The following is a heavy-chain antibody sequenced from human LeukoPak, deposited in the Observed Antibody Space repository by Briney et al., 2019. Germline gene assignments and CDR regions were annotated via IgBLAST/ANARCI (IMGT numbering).Heavy chain of an antibody. D-gene: IGHD1-26*01. J-gene: IGHJ4*02. CDR2: INHSGST. Sequence: SETLSLTCAVYGGSFSGYYWSWIRQPPGKGLEWIGEINHSGSTNYNPSLKSRVTISVDTSKNQFSLKLSSVTAADTAVYYCARGREGAHIDYWGQGTLVTVSS. V-gene: IGHV4-34*01. CDR1: GGSFSGYY. CDR3: ARGREGAHIDY.